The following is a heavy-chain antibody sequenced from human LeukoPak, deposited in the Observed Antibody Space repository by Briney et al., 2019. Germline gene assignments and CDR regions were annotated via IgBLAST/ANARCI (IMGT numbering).Heavy chain of an antibody. J-gene: IGHJ4*02. CDR3: ARAMVTRRRSLYY. CDR1: GFTFSSYW. D-gene: IGHD2-21*02. Sequence: GGSLRLSCEASGFTFSSYWMHWVRQAPGKGLEWVSRINSDGSSTNYADSVKGRFTISSDNAKNTLYLQMNSLRAEDTAVYYCARAMVTRRRSLYYWGRGTLVTVSS. V-gene: IGHV3-74*01. CDR2: INSDGSST.